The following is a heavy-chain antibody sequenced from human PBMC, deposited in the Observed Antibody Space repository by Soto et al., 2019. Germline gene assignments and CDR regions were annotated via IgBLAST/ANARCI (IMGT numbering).Heavy chain of an antibody. Sequence: ASVKVSCKASGYTFTSYGISWVRQAPGQRLEGMGWISAYNGNTNYAQKLQGRVTMTTDTSTNTAYMELRSLRSDDTAVYYCARFGLYCSGGSCYPNYYYYGMDVWGQGTTVTVSS. CDR3: ARFGLYCSGGSCYPNYYYYGMDV. J-gene: IGHJ6*02. CDR2: ISAYNGNT. D-gene: IGHD2-15*01. CDR1: GYTFTSYG. V-gene: IGHV1-18*01.